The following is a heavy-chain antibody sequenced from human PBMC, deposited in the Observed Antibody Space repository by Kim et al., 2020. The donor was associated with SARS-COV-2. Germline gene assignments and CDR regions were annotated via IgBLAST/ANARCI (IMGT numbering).Heavy chain of an antibody. CDR1: GGSISSYY. V-gene: IGHV4-59*12. J-gene: IGHJ4*02. Sequence: SETLSLTCTVSGGSISSYYWSWIRQPPGKGLEWIGYVYNSGSTKYNPSLKSRAIISVDTSKNQFSLKVTSVTAADTAVYYCAREGVSGYVDSWGQGTLVTVSS. CDR3: AREGVSGYVDS. CDR2: VYNSGST. D-gene: IGHD3-3*01.